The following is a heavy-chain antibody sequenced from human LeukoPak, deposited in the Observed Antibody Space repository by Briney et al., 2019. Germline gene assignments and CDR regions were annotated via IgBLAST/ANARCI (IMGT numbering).Heavy chain of an antibody. J-gene: IGHJ4*02. D-gene: IGHD4-23*01. CDR3: ASYGGNSEGFDY. Sequence: PSETLSLTCTVSGGSISSGSYYWSWIRQPAGKGLEWIGEINHSGSTNYNPSLKSRVTISVDTSKNQFSLKLSSVTAADTAVYYCASYGGNSEGFDYWGQGTLVTVSS. V-gene: IGHV4-61*10. CDR2: INHSGST. CDR1: GGSISSGSYY.